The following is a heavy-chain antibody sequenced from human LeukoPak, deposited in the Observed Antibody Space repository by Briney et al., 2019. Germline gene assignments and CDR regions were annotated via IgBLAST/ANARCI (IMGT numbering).Heavy chain of an antibody. CDR2: IYYSGST. J-gene: IGHJ4*02. D-gene: IGHD4-17*01. CDR1: GGSISSSSHF. CDR3: ARGEDYGDYDGVQFDY. Sequence: SQTLSLTCTVSGGSISSSSHFWGWIRQPPGKGLEWIGSIYYSGSTYYNPSPKSRVTISVDTSKNQFSLKLSSVTAADTAVYYCARGEDYGDYDGVQFDYWGQGTLVTVSS. V-gene: IGHV4-39*07.